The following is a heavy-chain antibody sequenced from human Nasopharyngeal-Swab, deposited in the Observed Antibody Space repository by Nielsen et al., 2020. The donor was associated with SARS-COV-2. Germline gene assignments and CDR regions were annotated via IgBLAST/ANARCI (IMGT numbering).Heavy chain of an antibody. J-gene: IGHJ6*02. V-gene: IGHV1-8*03. D-gene: IGHD2-2*01. Sequence: WVRQAPGQGLEWMGWMNPNSGNTGYAQKFQGRVTITRNTSISTAYMELSSLRSEDTAVYHCALPSAAYYYYGMDVWGQGTTVTVSS. CDR2: MNPNSGNT. CDR3: ALPSAAYYYYGMDV.